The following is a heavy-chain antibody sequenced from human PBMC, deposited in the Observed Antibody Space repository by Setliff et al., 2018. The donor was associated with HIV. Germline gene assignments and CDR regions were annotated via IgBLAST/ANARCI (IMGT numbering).Heavy chain of an antibody. CDR3: ARAKIGPAGDRTYYYGMDV. J-gene: IGHJ6*02. V-gene: IGHV3-21*04. D-gene: IGHD4-17*01. CDR1: GFNFNSYG. CDR2: ISRSSSYI. Sequence: PGGSLRLSCVASGFNFNSYGINWVRQAPGKGLEWVSSISRSSSYIYYSDSVRGRFTIARDNARNSLYLQMNSLKADDTAVYYCARAKIGPAGDRTYYYGMDVWGQGTTVTVSS.